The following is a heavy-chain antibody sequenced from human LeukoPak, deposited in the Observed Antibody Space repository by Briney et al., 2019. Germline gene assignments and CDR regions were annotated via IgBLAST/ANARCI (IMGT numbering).Heavy chain of an antibody. J-gene: IGHJ4*02. CDR3: ARVGYSKGLDY. Sequence: GGSLRLSCAASGFTFSSYSMNWVRQAPGKGLEWVSYISSSSSTIYYADSVRGRFTISRDNAKNSLYLQMNSLRAEDTAVYYCARVGYSKGLDYWGQGTLVTVSS. D-gene: IGHD3-22*01. V-gene: IGHV3-48*01. CDR1: GFTFSSYS. CDR2: ISSSSSTI.